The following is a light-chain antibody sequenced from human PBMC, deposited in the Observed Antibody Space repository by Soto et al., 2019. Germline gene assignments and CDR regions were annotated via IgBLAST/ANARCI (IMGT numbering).Light chain of an antibody. V-gene: IGKV3-20*01. CDR1: QSITSSQ. Sequence: EIVLTQSPGTLSLSPGERATLSCRASQSITSSQLAWYQQRPGQAPRLLTYGSSSRATGIPDRFSGSGSGTDFTLTISSLESEDFAVYSCQQYGSAPFAFGGGTKVEIK. CDR3: QQYGSAPFA. CDR2: GSS. J-gene: IGKJ4*01.